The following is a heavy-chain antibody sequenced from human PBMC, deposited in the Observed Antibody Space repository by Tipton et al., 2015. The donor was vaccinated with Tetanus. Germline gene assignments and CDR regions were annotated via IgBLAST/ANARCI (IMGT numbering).Heavy chain of an antibody. J-gene: IGHJ4*02. D-gene: IGHD3-10*01. V-gene: IGHV1-18*01. CDR3: AREVSYSYFAY. CDR2: ISTYNGNT. Sequence: QVQLVQSGAEVKTPGASVKVSCKASGYVFASFGLSWVRQAPGQGLEWMGWISTYNGNTNYAQKFQDRIIMTTDASTSTVYMELRSLGSDDAAIYYCAREVSYSYFAYWGQGTLVAVSS. CDR1: GYVFASFG.